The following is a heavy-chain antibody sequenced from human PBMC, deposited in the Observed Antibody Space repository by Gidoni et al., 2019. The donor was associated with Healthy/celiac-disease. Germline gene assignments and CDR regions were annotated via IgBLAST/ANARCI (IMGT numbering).Heavy chain of an antibody. J-gene: IGHJ6*02. D-gene: IGHD3-3*01. CDR1: GFTFSSYA. Sequence: EVQLLESGGGLVQPGGSLRLSCAASGFTFSSYAMSWVRQAPGKGLEWVSAISGSGGSTYYADSVKGRFTISRDNSKNTLYLQMNSLRAEDTAVYYCAKERGGITIFGVVRDYGMDVWGQGTTVTVSS. CDR3: AKERGGITIFGVVRDYGMDV. V-gene: IGHV3-23*01. CDR2: ISGSGGST.